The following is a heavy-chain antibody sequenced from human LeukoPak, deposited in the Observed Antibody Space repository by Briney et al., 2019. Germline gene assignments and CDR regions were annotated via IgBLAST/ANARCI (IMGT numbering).Heavy chain of an antibody. CDR2: MYSDGST. V-gene: IGHV4-4*07. CDR3: ASRSSIWSGYQDTLYYFDS. D-gene: IGHD3-3*01. CDR1: GGSISNYY. Sequence: SETLSLTCTVSGGSISNYYWSWIRQPAGKGLEWIGRMYSDGSTNYNPSLKSRVTISVDTSKNQFSLKLSSVTAADTAVYYCASRSSIWSGYQDTLYYFDSWGQGTLVTVSS. J-gene: IGHJ4*02.